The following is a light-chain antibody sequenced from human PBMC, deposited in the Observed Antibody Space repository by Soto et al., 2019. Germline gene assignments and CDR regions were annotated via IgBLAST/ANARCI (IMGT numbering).Light chain of an antibody. Sequence: EIVLTQSPGTLSLSSGERVTLSCRASQSVTYSFLAWYQQKPGQAPRLLIYGASSRATGVPDRFSGSGSGTDFTLTISRLEPEDFAVYYCHQYGTSTWTFGQGTKVEIK. CDR1: QSVTYSF. V-gene: IGKV3-20*01. CDR2: GAS. J-gene: IGKJ1*01. CDR3: HQYGTSTWT.